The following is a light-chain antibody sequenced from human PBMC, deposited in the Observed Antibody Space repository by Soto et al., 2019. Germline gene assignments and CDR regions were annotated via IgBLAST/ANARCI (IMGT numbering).Light chain of an antibody. V-gene: IGKV3-15*01. J-gene: IGKJ1*01. CDR2: GTS. Sequence: EVVMTQSPATLSVSPGERATLSCRASESVSRNLAWYQQKPGQAPRLLIYGTSNRATGIPDRISGSRSGTEFTLTISSLQSEDFGVYYCQQFEDWPTFGQGTKVDIK. CDR3: QQFEDWPT. CDR1: ESVSRN.